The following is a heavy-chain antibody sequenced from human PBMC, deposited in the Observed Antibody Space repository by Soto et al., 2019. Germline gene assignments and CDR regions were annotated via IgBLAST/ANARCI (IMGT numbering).Heavy chain of an antibody. V-gene: IGHV3-48*01. CDR3: ARDPRYVGAPIYYNYMDV. CDR2: ITSSSSTK. J-gene: IGHJ6*03. D-gene: IGHD1-26*01. Sequence: EVQLVESGGGLVQPGGPLRLSCAASGFTFNIASMNCVRQAPGKGLEWVSYITSSSSTKYYADSVKRRFTISRDNAKNSLYLQMNGLSAEDTAVYFCARDPRYVGAPIYYNYMDVWGKGTTVTVSS. CDR1: GFTFNIAS.